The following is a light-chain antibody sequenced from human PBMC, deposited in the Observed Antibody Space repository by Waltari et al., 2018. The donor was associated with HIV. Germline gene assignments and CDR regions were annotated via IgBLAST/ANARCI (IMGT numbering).Light chain of an antibody. J-gene: IGLJ3*02. CDR2: GNS. CDR1: RSNIGARYA. Sequence: QSVLTQPPSVSGAPGQRVTIPCPRRRSNIGARYAVHWPQQLPGTAPKLLIYGNSNRPSGVPDRFSGSKSGTSASLAITGLQAEDEADYYCQSYDSSLSGSRVFGGGTKLTVL. V-gene: IGLV1-40*01. CDR3: QSYDSSLSGSRV.